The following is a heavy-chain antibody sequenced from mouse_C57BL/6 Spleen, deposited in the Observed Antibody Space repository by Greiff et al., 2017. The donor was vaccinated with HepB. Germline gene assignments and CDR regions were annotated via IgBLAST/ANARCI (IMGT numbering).Heavy chain of an antibody. CDR2: ISYDGSN. D-gene: IGHD3-2*02. J-gene: IGHJ3*01. CDR3: ASRQLRLWFAY. CDR1: GYSITSGYY. V-gene: IGHV3-6*01. Sequence: VQLKQSGPGLVKPSQSLSLTCSVTGYSITSGYYWNWIRQFPGNKLEWMGYISYDGSNNYNPSLKNRISITRDTSKNQFFLKLNSVTTEDTATYYCASRQLRLWFAYWGQGTLVTVSA.